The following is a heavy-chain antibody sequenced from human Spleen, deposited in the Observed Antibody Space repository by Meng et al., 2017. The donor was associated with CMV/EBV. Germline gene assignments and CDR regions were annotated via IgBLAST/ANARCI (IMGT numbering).Heavy chain of an antibody. J-gene: IGHJ4*02. CDR3: ARDRRDYDFWSGDYTARGVFDN. Sequence: ASVKVSCKASGYTFTGYYMHWVRQAPGQGLEWMGWIYPNSGGTNYAQKFQGRVTMTGDTSISTAYMELSRLRSYDTAVYYCARDRRDYDFWSGDYTARGVFDNLGQGTLVTVSS. D-gene: IGHD3-3*01. V-gene: IGHV1-2*02. CDR1: GYTFTGYY. CDR2: IYPNSGGT.